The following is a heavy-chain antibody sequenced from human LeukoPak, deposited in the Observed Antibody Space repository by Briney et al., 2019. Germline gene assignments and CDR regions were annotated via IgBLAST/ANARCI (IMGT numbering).Heavy chain of an antibody. Sequence: PGGSLRLSCAASGFTVSSNYMSWVRQAPGKGLEWASVIYSGGSTYYADSVKGRFTISRDNSKNTLYLQMNSLRAEDTAVYYCARDKSDDSSGLLYWGQGTLVTVSS. CDR3: ARDKSDDSSGLLY. D-gene: IGHD3-22*01. J-gene: IGHJ4*02. V-gene: IGHV3-53*01. CDR2: IYSGGST. CDR1: GFTVSSNY.